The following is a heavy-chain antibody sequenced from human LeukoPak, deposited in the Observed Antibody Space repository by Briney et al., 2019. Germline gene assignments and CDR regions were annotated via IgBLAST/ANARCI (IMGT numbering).Heavy chain of an antibody. J-gene: IGHJ6*03. CDR1: GFSFSSYW. CDR2: IKQDESER. V-gene: IGHV3-7*01. CDR3: ARLSAYYYGSYFYYYMDV. Sequence: GGSLRLSCEGSGFSFSSYWMTWVRQSPGKGPEWVANIKQDESERYTVDSVKGRFTISRDNAKNSVYLHMNSLRAEDTALYYCARLSAYYYGSYFYYYMDVWGKGTTVTISS. D-gene: IGHD3-10*01.